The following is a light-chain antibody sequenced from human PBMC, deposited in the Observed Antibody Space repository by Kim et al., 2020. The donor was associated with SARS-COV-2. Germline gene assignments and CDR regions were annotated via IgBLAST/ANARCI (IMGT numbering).Light chain of an antibody. CDR2: DAS. CDR3: QQRSNWPLT. Sequence: SSSPGERATLSCTASQSISSDFAWYQQKPGQAPRLLIYDASSRATGIPARFSGSGSGTDFTLTISSLEPEDFAVYYCQQRSNWPLTFGGGTKLEIK. CDR1: QSISSD. V-gene: IGKV3-11*01. J-gene: IGKJ4*01.